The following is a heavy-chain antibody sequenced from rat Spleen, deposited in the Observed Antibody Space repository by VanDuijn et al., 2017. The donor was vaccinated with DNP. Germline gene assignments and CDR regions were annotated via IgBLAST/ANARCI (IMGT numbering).Heavy chain of an antibody. CDR3: ARRRLPGDY. V-gene: IGHV5-31*01. J-gene: IGHJ2*01. Sequence: EVQLVESGGGLIQPGRSRKLSCAASGFTFNNYWMAWIRQVPGKGLEWIASITPNGGTTYYPDSVKGRFTISRDKVRDTLYLQMDSLRSEDTATYYCARRRLPGDYWGQGVMVTVSS. CDR2: ITPNGGTT. D-gene: IGHD1-1*01. CDR1: GFTFNNYW.